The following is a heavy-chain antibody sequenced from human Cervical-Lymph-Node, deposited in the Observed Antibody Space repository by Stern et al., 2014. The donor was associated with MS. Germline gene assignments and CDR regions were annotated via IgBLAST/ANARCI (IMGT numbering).Heavy chain of an antibody. CDR2: IIPIIGTA. V-gene: IGHV1-69*01. Sequence: QVQLMQSGAEVKKPGSSVKVSCQASGGTFNVYAINWLRQAPGQGLEWMGGIIPIIGTANYAQKFQGRVTITADESTRTSSMQLSSLRSNDTAVYYCARDGRHTNNYGLDVWGQGTTVTVSS. CDR1: GGTFNVYA. CDR3: ARDGRHTNNYGLDV. J-gene: IGHJ6*02.